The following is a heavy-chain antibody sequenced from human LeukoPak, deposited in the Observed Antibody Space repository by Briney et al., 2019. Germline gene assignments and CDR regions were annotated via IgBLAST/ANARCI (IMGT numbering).Heavy chain of an antibody. CDR3: ARVHSGSLREGDYFDY. Sequence: PSETLPLTCTVSGGSISSYYWSWIRQPPGKGLEWIGYIYYSGSTNYNPSLKSRVTISVDTSKNQFSLKLSSVTAADTAVYYCARVHSGSLREGDYFDYWGQGTLVTVSS. CDR2: IYYSGST. J-gene: IGHJ4*02. CDR1: GGSISSYY. V-gene: IGHV4-59*01. D-gene: IGHD1-26*01.